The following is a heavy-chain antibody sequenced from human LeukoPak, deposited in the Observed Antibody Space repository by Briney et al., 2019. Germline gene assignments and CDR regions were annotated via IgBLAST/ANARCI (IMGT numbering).Heavy chain of an antibody. Sequence: GGSLRLSCAASGFNFGAYTINWVRQAPGKGLEWVSCILSRSESILYADSVKGRFSISRDNAKNLLYLQMDSLRVEDTAVYYCARDFFHSSESRPFDYWGQGTLVTVSS. CDR1: GFNFGAYT. CDR3: ARDFFHSSESRPFDY. V-gene: IGHV3-21*06. J-gene: IGHJ4*02. CDR2: ILSRSESI. D-gene: IGHD3-22*01.